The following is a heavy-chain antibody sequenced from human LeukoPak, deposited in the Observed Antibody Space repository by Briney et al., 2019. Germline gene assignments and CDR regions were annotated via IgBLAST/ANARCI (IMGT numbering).Heavy chain of an antibody. CDR1: GGSITSYY. D-gene: IGHD1-1*01. CDR3: ARAGNNWSFDY. V-gene: IGHV4-59*01. Sequence: SETLSLTCTVSGGSITSYYWSWIRQPPGKGLEWIGDIYYSGSTNYNPSLKSRVTISVDTSKNQFSLKVSSVTAADTAVYYCARAGNNWSFDYWGQGTLVTVSS. CDR2: IYYSGST. J-gene: IGHJ4*02.